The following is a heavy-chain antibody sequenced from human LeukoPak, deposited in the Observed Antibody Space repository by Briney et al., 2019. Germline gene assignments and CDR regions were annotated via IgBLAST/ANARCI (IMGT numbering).Heavy chain of an antibody. D-gene: IGHD3-3*01. V-gene: IGHV4-59*01. CDR1: GGSISSYY. Sequence: SETLSLTCTVSGGSISSYYWSWIRQPPGKGLEWIGYIYYSGSTNYSPSLKSRVTISVDTSKNQFSLKLSSVTAADTAVYYCARVWSGYRYNHFDYWGQGTLVTVSS. CDR3: ARVWSGYRYNHFDY. CDR2: IYYSGST. J-gene: IGHJ4*02.